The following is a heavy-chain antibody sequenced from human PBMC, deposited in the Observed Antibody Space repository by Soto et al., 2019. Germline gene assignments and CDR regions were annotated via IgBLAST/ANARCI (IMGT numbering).Heavy chain of an antibody. CDR1: GGSISGYY. Sequence: QVQLQESGPGLVKSSETLSLTCTVSGGSISGYYWNWIRQPPGKGLEWIGYIYYSGSTDYNPSLKSRVTMSLDTSRNQFSLRLSSVAAADTAVYYCARGQLLPHDVFDIWGQGTMVTVSS. CDR2: IYYSGST. V-gene: IGHV4-59*08. CDR3: ARGQLLPHDVFDI. D-gene: IGHD5-18*01. J-gene: IGHJ3*02.